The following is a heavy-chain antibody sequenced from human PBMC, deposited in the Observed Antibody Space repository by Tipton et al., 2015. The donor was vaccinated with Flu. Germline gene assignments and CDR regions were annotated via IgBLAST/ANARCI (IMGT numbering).Heavy chain of an antibody. V-gene: IGHV4-34*01. CDR1: GGSFSGYY. CDR2: INHSGST. CDR3: ARDRWELGGVDY. Sequence: LSLTCAVYGGSFSGYYWSWIRQPPGKGLEWIGEINHSGSTNYNPSLKSRVTISVDTSKNQFSLKLSSVTAADTAVYYCARDRWELGGVDYWGQGTLVTVSS. J-gene: IGHJ4*02. D-gene: IGHD1-26*01.